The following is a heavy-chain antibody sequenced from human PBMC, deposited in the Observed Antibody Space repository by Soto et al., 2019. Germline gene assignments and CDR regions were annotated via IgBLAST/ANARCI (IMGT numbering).Heavy chain of an antibody. CDR2: RSYDGSNK. CDR3: AKGLGELLC. CDR1: GFTFSSYG. J-gene: IGHJ4*02. V-gene: IGHV3-30*18. Sequence: GGSLRLSCAASGFTFSSYGMHWVRQAPGKGLEWVAVRSYDGSNKYYADSVKGRFTISRDNSKNTLYLQMNSLRAEDTAVYYCAKGLGELLCWGQGTLVTVSS. D-gene: IGHD3-10*01.